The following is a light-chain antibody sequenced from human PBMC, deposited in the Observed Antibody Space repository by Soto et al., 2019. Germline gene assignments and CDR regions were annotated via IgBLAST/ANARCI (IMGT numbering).Light chain of an antibody. Sequence: QSALTPPPSASGSPGQSVTISCTGTSSDVCGYNYVSWYQQHPGKAPKLMIYEVSKRPSGVPDRFSGSKSGNTASLTVSGLQAEDDADYYCSSYSGSNTYVVFGGGTQLTVL. CDR3: SSYSGSNTYVV. J-gene: IGLJ2*01. V-gene: IGLV2-8*01. CDR2: EVS. CDR1: SSDVCGYNY.